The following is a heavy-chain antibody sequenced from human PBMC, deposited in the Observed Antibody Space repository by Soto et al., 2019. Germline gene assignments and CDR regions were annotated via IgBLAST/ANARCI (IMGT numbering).Heavy chain of an antibody. D-gene: IGHD2-8*02. J-gene: IGHJ3*02. CDR2: ILVGGST. Sequence: GGSLRLSCVVSGFICSSYDMSWVRQAPGKGLEWVSTILVGGSTHYEDSVKGRFTISRDTSKNTVYLQMNSLTAGDTAVYYCAKATATGGGAFEICGQGTMVTVSS. V-gene: IGHV3-23*01. CDR3: AKATATGGGAFEI. CDR1: GFICSSYD.